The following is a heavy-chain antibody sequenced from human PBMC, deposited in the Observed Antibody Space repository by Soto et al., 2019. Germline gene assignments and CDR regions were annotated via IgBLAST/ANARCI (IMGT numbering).Heavy chain of an antibody. CDR3: AKEYDDEDDAFDY. V-gene: IGHV3-66*01. D-gene: IGHD3-16*01. Sequence: GGSLRLSCAASGFTVSSNYMSWVRQAPGKGLEWVSVIYSGGSTYYADSVKGRFTISRDNSKSSLDLQMNSLRAEDTAVYYCAKEYDDEDDAFDYWGQGTLVTVSS. J-gene: IGHJ4*02. CDR2: IYSGGST. CDR1: GFTVSSNY.